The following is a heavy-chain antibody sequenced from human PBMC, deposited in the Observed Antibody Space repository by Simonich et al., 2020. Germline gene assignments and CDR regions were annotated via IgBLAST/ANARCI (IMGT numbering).Heavy chain of an antibody. J-gene: IGHJ4*02. D-gene: IGHD5-12*01. CDR3: ARHDRWLQFYFDY. Sequence: QVQLQESGPGLVKPSETLSLTCTVSGGSISSYYWSWIRQPPGKGLEWIGYISYSGSTNYHPSLKSRVTISVDTSKNQFSLKLSSVTAADTAVYYCARHDRWLQFYFDYWGQGTLVTVSS. CDR1: GGSISSYY. CDR2: ISYSGST. V-gene: IGHV4-59*08.